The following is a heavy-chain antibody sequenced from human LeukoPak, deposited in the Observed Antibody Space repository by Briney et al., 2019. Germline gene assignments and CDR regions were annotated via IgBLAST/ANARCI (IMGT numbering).Heavy chain of an antibody. J-gene: IGHJ4*02. CDR1: GGSISSGSYY. V-gene: IGHV4-39*01. D-gene: IGHD3-10*01. Sequence: PSETLSLTCTVSGGSISSGSYYWGWIRQPPGKGLEWIGNIYYSGSTYYNPSLKSRVTISVDTSKNQFSLKLSSVTAADTAVYYCAGLYASGTYYGYWGQGTLVTVSS. CDR2: IYYSGST. CDR3: AGLYASGTYYGY.